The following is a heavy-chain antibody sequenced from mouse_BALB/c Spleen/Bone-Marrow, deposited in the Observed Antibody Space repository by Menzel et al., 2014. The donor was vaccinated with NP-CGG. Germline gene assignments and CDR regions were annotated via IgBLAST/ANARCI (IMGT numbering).Heavy chain of an antibody. V-gene: IGHV1S56*01. D-gene: IGHD4-1*01. CDR1: GYTFTSYY. CDR3: ARGGSANWEGFAY. CDR2: IYPGNVDT. Sequence: VKLQESGPELVKPGASVRISCKASGYTFTSYYIHWVKQRPGQGLEWIGWIYPGNVDTKYNEKFKGKATLTADKSSSTAYMQLSSLTSEDSAVYFCARGGSANWEGFAYWGQGTLVTVSA. J-gene: IGHJ3*01.